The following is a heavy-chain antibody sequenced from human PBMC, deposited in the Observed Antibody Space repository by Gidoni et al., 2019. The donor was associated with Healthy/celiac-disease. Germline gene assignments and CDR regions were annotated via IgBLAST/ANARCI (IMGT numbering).Heavy chain of an antibody. CDR1: GGSISSSSYY. D-gene: IGHD3-3*01. V-gene: IGHV4-39*01. CDR2: IYYSGST. Sequence: QLQLQESGPGLVKPSETLSLPCTVSGGSISSSSYYWGWIRQPPGKGLEWIGSIYYSGSTYYNPSLKSRVTISVDTSKNQFSLKLSSVTAADTAVYYCARALAYPYDCWSGYGWYFDLWGRGTLVTVSS. J-gene: IGHJ2*01. CDR3: ARALAYPYDCWSGYGWYFDL.